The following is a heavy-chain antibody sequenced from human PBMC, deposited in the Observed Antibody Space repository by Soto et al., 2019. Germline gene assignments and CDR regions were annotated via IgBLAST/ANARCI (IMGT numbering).Heavy chain of an antibody. CDR2: LSSGRTTI. Sequence: PGGSLRLSCAGSGFTLNAYSINWVRQAPGKGLEWVSYLSSGRTTIYYADSVEGRFTISRDDAKNSLYLQMNSLRDDDTAVYFCVRGRSDSLMDVWGQGTTVTVSS. CDR3: VRGRSDSLMDV. J-gene: IGHJ6*02. CDR1: GFTLNAYS. V-gene: IGHV3-48*02.